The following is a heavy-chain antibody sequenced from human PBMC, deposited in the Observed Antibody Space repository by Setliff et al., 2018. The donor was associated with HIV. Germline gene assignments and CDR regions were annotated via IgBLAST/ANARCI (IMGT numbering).Heavy chain of an antibody. D-gene: IGHD6-13*01. Sequence: QPGGSLRLSCAASGFTFSTYAMGWVRQAPGKGLEWVSSISGSGSSTYYIDSVKGRFTISRDNSRNTLYLQMNGLRAEDTALYYCAKVRPRQLVSAKPPYFFDYWGQGTLVTVSS. J-gene: IGHJ4*02. CDR2: ISGSGSST. CDR3: AKVRPRQLVSAKPPYFFDY. V-gene: IGHV3-23*01. CDR1: GFTFSTYA.